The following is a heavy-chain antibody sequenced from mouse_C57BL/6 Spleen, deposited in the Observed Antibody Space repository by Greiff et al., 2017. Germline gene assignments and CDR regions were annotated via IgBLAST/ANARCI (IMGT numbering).Heavy chain of an antibody. V-gene: IGHV1-53*01. CDR3: ARGRGDLYAMDY. Sequence: QVQLQQPGTELVKPGASVKLSCKASGYTFPSYWMHWVKQRPGQGLEWIGNINPSNGGTNYNEKFKSKATLTVDKSSSTAYMQLSSLTSEDSAVYYCARGRGDLYAMDYWGQGTSVTVSS. D-gene: IGHD3-3*01. CDR1: GYTFPSYW. CDR2: INPSNGGT. J-gene: IGHJ4*01.